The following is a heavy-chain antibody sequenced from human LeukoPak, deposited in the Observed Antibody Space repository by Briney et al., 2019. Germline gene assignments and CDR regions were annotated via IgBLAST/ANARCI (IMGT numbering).Heavy chain of an antibody. D-gene: IGHD3-10*01. J-gene: IGHJ3*01. CDR1: GFTFDNYA. Sequence: PGGSLRLSCAAFGFTFDNYAMHWVRQAPEKGLEWVSGITWNSGEIDYADSVKGRFTISRDSATKSVYLQMNSLTTEDTALYYCVKEENPYGSGFDAFDLWGQGTMVTVSS. V-gene: IGHV3-9*01. CDR3: VKEENPYGSGFDAFDL. CDR2: ITWNSGEI.